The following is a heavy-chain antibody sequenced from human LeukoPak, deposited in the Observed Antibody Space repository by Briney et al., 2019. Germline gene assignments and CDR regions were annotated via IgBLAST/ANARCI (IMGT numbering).Heavy chain of an antibody. CDR3: AKDGGPRLLWFGELLGNWFDP. D-gene: IGHD3-10*01. Sequence: GGTLRLSCAASGFTFSSYGMSWVRQAPGKGLEWVSAISGSGGSTYYADSVKGRFTISRDNSKNTLYLQMNSLRAEDTAVYYCAKDGGPRLLWFGELLGNWFDPWGQGTLVTVSS. CDR2: ISGSGGST. J-gene: IGHJ5*02. CDR1: GFTFSSYG. V-gene: IGHV3-23*01.